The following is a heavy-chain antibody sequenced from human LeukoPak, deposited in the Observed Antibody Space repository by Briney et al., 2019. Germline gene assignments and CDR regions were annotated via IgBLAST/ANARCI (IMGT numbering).Heavy chain of an antibody. CDR1: GFTFRSYA. CDR3: GRVYCSGGSCFHFDY. CDR2: IRYDGSNK. V-gene: IGHV3-30*02. D-gene: IGHD2-15*01. J-gene: IGHJ4*02. Sequence: GGSLRLSCAAPGFTFRSYAMHWVRQAPGKGLEWVAFIRYDGSNKYYADSVKGRFTISRDNSKNTLYLQMNSLRAEDTAVYYCGRVYCSGGSCFHFDYWGQGTLVTVSS.